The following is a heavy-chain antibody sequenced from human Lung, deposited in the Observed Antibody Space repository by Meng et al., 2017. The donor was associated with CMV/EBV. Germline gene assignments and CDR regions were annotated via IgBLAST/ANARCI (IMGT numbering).Heavy chain of an antibody. CDR3: ARGADTPMVLPHDV. Sequence: ESXKISXAASGFTVSRNYMGWVRQAPGKGLEWVSVIYGSGTTNYTDFVKGRFTISRDNSRNTVYLQMNSLRAEDTAVYFCARGADTPMVLPHDVWGRGSLVTVSS. CDR1: GFTVSRNY. J-gene: IGHJ4*02. D-gene: IGHD5-18*01. V-gene: IGHV3-66*02. CDR2: IYGSGTT.